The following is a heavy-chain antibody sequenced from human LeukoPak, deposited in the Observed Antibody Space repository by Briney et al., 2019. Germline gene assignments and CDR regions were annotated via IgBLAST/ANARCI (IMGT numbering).Heavy chain of an antibody. Sequence: PGGSLRLSCAASGFTFSSYAMSWVRQAPGKGLEWVSAISGSGGSTYYADSVKGRFTISRDNSKNTLYLQMNSLRAEDTAVYYCAKATNRYYGSGSLDYWGQGTLVTVSS. CDR2: ISGSGGST. CDR3: AKATNRYYGSGSLDY. CDR1: GFTFSSYA. V-gene: IGHV3-23*01. J-gene: IGHJ4*02. D-gene: IGHD3-10*01.